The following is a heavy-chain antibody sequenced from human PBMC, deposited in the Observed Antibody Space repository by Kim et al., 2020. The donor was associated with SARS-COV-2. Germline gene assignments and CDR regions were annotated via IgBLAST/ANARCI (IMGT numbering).Heavy chain of an antibody. Sequence: GGSLRLSCAASGFTFSSYAMSWVRQAPGKGLEWVSAISGSGGSTYYADSVKGRFTISRDNSKNTLYLQMNSLRAEDTAVYYCAKVSVLLWFGELFPPPDYWGQGTLVTVSS. CDR2: ISGSGGST. J-gene: IGHJ4*02. CDR1: GFTFSSYA. D-gene: IGHD3-10*01. CDR3: AKVSVLLWFGELFPPPDY. V-gene: IGHV3-23*01.